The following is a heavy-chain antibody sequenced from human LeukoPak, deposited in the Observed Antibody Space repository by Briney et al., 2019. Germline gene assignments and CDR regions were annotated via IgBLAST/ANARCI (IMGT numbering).Heavy chain of an antibody. CDR1: GYTFTSYY. CDR2: INPSGGST. Sequence: ASVKVSCKASGYTFTSYYMHWVRQAPGQGLEWMGIINPSGGSTSYAQKFQGRVTMTRDMSTSTVYMELSSLRSEDTAVYYCARSSYDSSGYSQGFDYWGQGALVTVSS. V-gene: IGHV1-46*01. J-gene: IGHJ4*02. CDR3: ARSSYDSSGYSQGFDY. D-gene: IGHD3-22*01.